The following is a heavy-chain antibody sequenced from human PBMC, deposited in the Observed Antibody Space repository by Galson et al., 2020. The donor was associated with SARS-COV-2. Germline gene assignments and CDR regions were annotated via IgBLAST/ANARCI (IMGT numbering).Heavy chain of an antibody. CDR3: AKDLTYYDFWSGYSNGGYYYYYGMDV. CDR1: GFTFSSYG. J-gene: IGHJ6*02. CDR2: ISYDGSNK. V-gene: IGHV3-30*18. Sequence: GESLKISCAASGFTFSSYGMHWVRQAPGKGLEWVAVISYDGSNKYYADSVKGRFTISRDNSKNTLYLQMNSLRAEDTAVYYCAKDLTYYDFWSGYSNGGYYYYYGMDVWGQGTTVTVSS. D-gene: IGHD3-3*01.